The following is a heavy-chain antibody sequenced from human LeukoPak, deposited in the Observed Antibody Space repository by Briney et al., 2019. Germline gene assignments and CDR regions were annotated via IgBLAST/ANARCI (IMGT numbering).Heavy chain of an antibody. CDR3: ARHVWGSYRYFDY. CDR1: GGSISSSSHY. D-gene: IGHD3-16*02. Sequence: SETLSLTCTVSGGSISSSSHYWGWIRQPPGKGLEWIGSIYYSGSTYYNPSLKSRVTISADTSKNQFSLKLSSVTAADTAVYYCARHVWGSYRYFDYWGQGTLVTVSS. J-gene: IGHJ4*02. V-gene: IGHV4-39*01. CDR2: IYYSGST.